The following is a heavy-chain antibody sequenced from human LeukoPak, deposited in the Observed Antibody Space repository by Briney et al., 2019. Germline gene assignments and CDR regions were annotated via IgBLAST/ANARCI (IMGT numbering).Heavy chain of an antibody. D-gene: IGHD5-24*01. CDR3: ARWGDGYNYLSY. J-gene: IGHJ4*02. CDR2: ITSSSNTI. V-gene: IGHV3-48*01. CDR1: GFTFSSYS. Sequence: GGSLRLACAASGFTFSSYSMNWVRQAPGKGLEWLLYITSSSNTIYYADSVRGRFTISRDNAKNSLYLQMHSLRAEDTAVYYCARWGDGYNYLSYWGQGTLVTVSS.